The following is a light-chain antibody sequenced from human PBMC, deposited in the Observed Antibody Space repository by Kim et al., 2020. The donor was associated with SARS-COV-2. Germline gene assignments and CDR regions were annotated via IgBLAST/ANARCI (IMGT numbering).Light chain of an antibody. CDR1: SSNIGSNT. J-gene: IGLJ2*01. CDR2: SNN. Sequence: QRVTISCSGSSSNIGSNTVNWYQQLPGTAPKLLIYSNNQRPSGVPDRFSGSKSGTSASLAISGLQSEDEADYYCAAWDDSLNALVVFGGGTQLTVL. CDR3: AAWDDSLNALVV. V-gene: IGLV1-44*01.